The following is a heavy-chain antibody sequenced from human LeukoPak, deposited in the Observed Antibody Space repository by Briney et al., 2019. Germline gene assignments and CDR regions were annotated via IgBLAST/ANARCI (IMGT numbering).Heavy chain of an antibody. J-gene: IGHJ4*02. CDR3: AKDQPVGYCSSTSCYIDY. CDR2: ISGSGGST. V-gene: IGHV3-23*01. Sequence: GGSLRLSCAASGFTFSSYAMSWVRQAPGKGLEWASAISGSGGSTYYADSVKGRFTISRDNSKNTLYLQMNSLRAEDTAVYYCAKDQPVGYCSSTSCYIDYWGQGTLVTVSS. CDR1: GFTFSSYA. D-gene: IGHD2-2*02.